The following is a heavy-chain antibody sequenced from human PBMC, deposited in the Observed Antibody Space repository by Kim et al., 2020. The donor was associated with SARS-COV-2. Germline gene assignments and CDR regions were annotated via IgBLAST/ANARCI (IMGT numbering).Heavy chain of an antibody. V-gene: IGHV4-4*02. CDR2: ISQRGNT. CDR3: AREVWDDTTGYDT. D-gene: IGHD3-22*01. CDR1: GDSISGLNW. J-gene: IGHJ4*02. Sequence: SETLSLTCTVSGDSISGLNWWSWVRPPPGKGLEWIGEISQRGNTNHNPSLKSRVAISADKSKNQFFLELTSVTAADMAVYYCAREVWDDTTGYDTWSQGT.